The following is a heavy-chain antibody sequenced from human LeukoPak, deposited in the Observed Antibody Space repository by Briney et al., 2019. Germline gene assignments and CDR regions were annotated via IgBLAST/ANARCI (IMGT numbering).Heavy chain of an antibody. CDR3: AKDGNIVVVPAAPNWFDP. CDR2: ISGSGGST. Sequence: GGSLRLSCAVSGFTFSSYAMSWVRQAPGKGLEWVSAISGSGGSTYYADSVKGRITISRDNSKNTLYLQMNSLRAEDTAVYYCAKDGNIVVVPAAPNWFDPWGQGTLVTVSS. J-gene: IGHJ5*02. D-gene: IGHD2-2*01. V-gene: IGHV3-23*01. CDR1: GFTFSSYA.